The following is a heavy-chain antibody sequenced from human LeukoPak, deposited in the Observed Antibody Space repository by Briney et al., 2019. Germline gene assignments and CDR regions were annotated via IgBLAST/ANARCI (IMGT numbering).Heavy chain of an antibody. D-gene: IGHD3-9*01. J-gene: IGHJ4*02. CDR2: IYTSGST. Sequence: PSETLSLTCTVSGGSISSGSYYWSWIRQPAGKGLEWIGRIYTSGSTNYNPSLKSRVTISVDTSKNQFSLKLSSVTAADTAVYYCARDSILTGPTPSPAFDYWGQGTLVTVSS. CDR3: ARDSILTGPTPSPAFDY. CDR1: GGSISSGSYY. V-gene: IGHV4-61*02.